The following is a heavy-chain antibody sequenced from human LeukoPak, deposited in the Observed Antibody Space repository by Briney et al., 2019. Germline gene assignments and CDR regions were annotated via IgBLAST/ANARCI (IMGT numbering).Heavy chain of an antibody. V-gene: IGHV4-61*02. CDR3: ARGGRYSYGYSLRRWFDP. D-gene: IGHD5-18*01. J-gene: IGHJ5*02. Sequence: DPSETLSLTCTVSGGSISSGSYYWSWIRQPAGKGLEWIGRIYTSGSTNYNPSLKSRVTISVDTSKNQFSLKLSSVTAADTAVYYCARGGRYSYGYSLRRWFDPWGQGTLVTVSS. CDR2: IYTSGST. CDR1: GGSISSGSYY.